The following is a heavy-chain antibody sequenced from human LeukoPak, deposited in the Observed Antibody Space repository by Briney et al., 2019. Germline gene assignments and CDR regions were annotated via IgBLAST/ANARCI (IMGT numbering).Heavy chain of an antibody. CDR3: SREYFDWSRNYYYGMDV. D-gene: IGHD3-9*01. Sequence: GGSLRLSCAASGFTLSSYAMSWVRQAPGKGLEWVSLISGNAGSTYYADSVKGRFTISRDITKNTLYLQMNSLRAEDTAVYYCSREYFDWSRNYYYGMDVWGQGTTVTVSS. CDR2: ISGNAGST. J-gene: IGHJ6*02. CDR1: GFTLSSYA. V-gene: IGHV3-23*01.